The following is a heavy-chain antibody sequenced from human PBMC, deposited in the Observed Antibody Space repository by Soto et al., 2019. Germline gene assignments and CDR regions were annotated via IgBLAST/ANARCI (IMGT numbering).Heavy chain of an antibody. J-gene: IGHJ5*02. Sequence: RXGSLKLSCVASGFILSNYNVNWVRQATGKGLEWVSHISGTSVYIHYADSVKGRFTISRDNAKNSVYLQMDSLRVEDTAVYYCAREGALKPFSSWGQGALVTVSS. CDR1: GFILSNYN. CDR2: ISGTSVYI. V-gene: IGHV3-21*01. CDR3: AREGALKPFSS.